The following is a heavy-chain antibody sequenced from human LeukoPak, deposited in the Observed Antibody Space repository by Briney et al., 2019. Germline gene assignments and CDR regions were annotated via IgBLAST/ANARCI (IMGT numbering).Heavy chain of an antibody. Sequence: GGSLRLSCAASGFTFSSYGMSWVRQAPGKGLEWVSAISGSGGSTSYADSVKGRFTISRDNSKNTLYLQMNSLRAEDTAVYYCAKGEWELLRGANYNWFDPWGQGTLVTVSS. J-gene: IGHJ5*02. V-gene: IGHV3-23*01. D-gene: IGHD1-26*01. CDR3: AKGEWELLRGANYNWFDP. CDR1: GFTFSSYG. CDR2: ISGSGGST.